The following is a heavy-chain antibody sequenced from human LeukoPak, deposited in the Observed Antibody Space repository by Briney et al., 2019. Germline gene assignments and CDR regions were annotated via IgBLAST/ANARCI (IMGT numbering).Heavy chain of an antibody. Sequence: ASVKVSCKASGGTFSSYAISWVRQAPGQGPEWMGGIIPNFGASDYAQKFQGKFSIIADKSTNTVYMELTSLRSEDTAMYYCVRGGVVADDDAFEIWGQGTMVTVSS. CDR3: VRGGVVADDDAFEI. V-gene: IGHV1-69*06. J-gene: IGHJ3*02. CDR2: IIPNFGAS. D-gene: IGHD2-15*01. CDR1: GGTFSSYA.